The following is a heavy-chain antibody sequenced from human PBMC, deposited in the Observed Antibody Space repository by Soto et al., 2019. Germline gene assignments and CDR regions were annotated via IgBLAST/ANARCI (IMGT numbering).Heavy chain of an antibody. V-gene: IGHV4-34*01. D-gene: IGHD1-26*01. CDR3: ARVRRYGGPTGDY. Sequence: SETLSLTCAVYGGSFSGYYWSWIRQPPGKGLEWIGEINHSGSTNYNPSLKSRVTISVDTSKNQFSLKLSSVTAADTAVYYCARVRRYGGPTGDYWGQGTLVTVSS. CDR1: GGSFSGYY. CDR2: INHSGST. J-gene: IGHJ4*02.